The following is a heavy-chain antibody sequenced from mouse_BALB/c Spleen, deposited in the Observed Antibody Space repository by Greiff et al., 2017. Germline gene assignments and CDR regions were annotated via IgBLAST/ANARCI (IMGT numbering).Heavy chain of an antibody. V-gene: IGHV5-6-3*01. Sequence: DVMLVESGGGLVQPGGSLKLSCAASGFTFSSYGMSWVRQTPDKRLELVATTNSNGGSTYYPDSVKGRFTISRDNAKNTLYLQMSSLKSEDTAMYYCAREERAMDYWGQGTSVTVSS. CDR3: AREERAMDY. CDR1: GFTFSSYG. J-gene: IGHJ4*01. CDR2: TNSNGGST.